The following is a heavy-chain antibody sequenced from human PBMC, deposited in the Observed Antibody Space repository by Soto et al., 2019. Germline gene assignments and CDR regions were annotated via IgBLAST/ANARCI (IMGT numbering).Heavy chain of an antibody. CDR1: GYSLNELS. D-gene: IGHD3-10*01. CDR2: FDPEDGEI. J-gene: IGHJ4*02. V-gene: IGHV1-24*01. Sequence: QVHLVRSGAEVKKPGASVKVSCKVSGYSLNELSIHWVRQAPGKGLEWMGGFDPEDGEIVYAQKFQGRVTMTEDTSTDTANMDLSSLTSEDPAVYYCATGGTAGDFDNWGQGTLVTVSS. CDR3: ATGGTAGDFDN.